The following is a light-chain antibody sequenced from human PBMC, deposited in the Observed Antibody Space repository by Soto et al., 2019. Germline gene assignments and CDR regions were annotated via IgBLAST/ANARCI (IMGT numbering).Light chain of an antibody. Sequence: QSVLTQPRSVSGSPGQSVAISCTGTSGDVGGYNYVSWHQQHPGKAPKLIIYDVTKRPSGVPDRFSGSSSGNTASLTISGLQAEDEADYFCCSYAGSYSYVFGTGTKVTVL. CDR3: CSYAGSYSYV. CDR2: DVT. V-gene: IGLV2-11*01. J-gene: IGLJ1*01. CDR1: SGDVGGYNY.